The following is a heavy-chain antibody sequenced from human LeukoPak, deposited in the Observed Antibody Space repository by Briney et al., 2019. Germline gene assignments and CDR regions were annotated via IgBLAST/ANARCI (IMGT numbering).Heavy chain of an antibody. Sequence: SETLSLTCTVSGGSISRYYWSWIRQPPGKGLEWIGYIYYSGSTNYNPSLKSRVTISVDTSKNQFSLKLNSVTAADAAVYYCAREGTSGDFDYWGQGTLVTVSS. J-gene: IGHJ4*02. V-gene: IGHV4-59*01. CDR3: AREGTSGDFDY. D-gene: IGHD2-2*01. CDR1: GGSISRYY. CDR2: IYYSGST.